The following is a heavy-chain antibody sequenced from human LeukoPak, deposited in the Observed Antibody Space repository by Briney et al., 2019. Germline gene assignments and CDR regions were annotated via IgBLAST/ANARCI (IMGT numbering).Heavy chain of an antibody. CDR1: GGSLSSFY. D-gene: IGHD3-10*01. CDR3: ARLPPSGSPQSDAFDV. CDR2: IFYLGTT. V-gene: IGHV4-59*01. Sequence: TSETLSLSCTVSGGSLSSFYLTWVRHPPGKRLEWLGYIFYLGTTNYNPSFKSRVAMSVDKYKNQVPLKLNSVPAADTAVYYCARLPPSGSPQSDAFDVWGQGTMVTVSS. J-gene: IGHJ3*01.